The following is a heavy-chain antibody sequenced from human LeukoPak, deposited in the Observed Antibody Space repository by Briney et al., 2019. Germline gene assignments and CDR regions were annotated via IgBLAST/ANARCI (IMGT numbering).Heavy chain of an antibody. V-gene: IGHV4-38-2*02. J-gene: IGHJ5*02. CDR3: ARGVLRYFDWFPYWFDP. Sequence: SETLSLTCTVSGDSISSGNYWGWIRQPPGKGLEWIGSIFHTGSTYFNLSLKSRVTISVDTSKNQFSLKLSSVTAADTAVYYCARGVLRYFDWFPYWFDPWGQGTLVTVSS. CDR1: GDSISSGNY. CDR2: IFHTGST. D-gene: IGHD3-9*01.